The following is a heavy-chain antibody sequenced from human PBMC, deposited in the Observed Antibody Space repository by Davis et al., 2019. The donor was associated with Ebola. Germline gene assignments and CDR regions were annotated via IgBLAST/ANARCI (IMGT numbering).Heavy chain of an antibody. CDR1: GYTFTGYY. V-gene: IGHV1-2*02. J-gene: IGHJ4*02. D-gene: IGHD3-16*01. CDR3: ARGPTDPSGG. CDR2: INPNSGGT. Sequence: ASVKVSCKASGYTFTGYYMHWVRQAPGQGLEWMGWINPNSGGTNYAQKFQGRVTITADESTSTAYMELSSLRSEDTAVYYCARGPTDPSGGWGQGTLVTVSS.